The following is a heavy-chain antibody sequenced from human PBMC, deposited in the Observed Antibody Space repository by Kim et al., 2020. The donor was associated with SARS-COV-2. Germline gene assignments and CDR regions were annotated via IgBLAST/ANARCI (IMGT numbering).Heavy chain of an antibody. V-gene: IGHV4-34*01. Sequence: SETLSLTCAVYGGSFSGYYWSWIRQPPGKGLEWIGEINHSGSTNYNPSLKSRVTISVDTSKNQFSLKLSSVTAADTAVYYCATTPYSSSWYSKYYFDYWG. CDR1: GGSFSGYY. J-gene: IGHJ4*01. D-gene: IGHD6-13*01. CDR2: INHSGST. CDR3: ATTPYSSSWYSKYYFDY.